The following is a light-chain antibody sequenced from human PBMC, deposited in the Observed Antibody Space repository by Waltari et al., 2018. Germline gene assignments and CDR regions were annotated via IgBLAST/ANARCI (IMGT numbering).Light chain of an antibody. V-gene: IGLV1-47*01. J-gene: IGLJ3*02. Sequence: QSVLTHPPSASGTPGQRVTISCSESGSNIATNYVYWYQQLPGAAPKLLIHKSKQVPPGVPDRFAGSKSGTSASLAISGLRSEDEADYYCAAWDESLSGQVFGGGTKLTVL. CDR1: GSNIATNY. CDR3: AAWDESLSGQV. CDR2: KSK.